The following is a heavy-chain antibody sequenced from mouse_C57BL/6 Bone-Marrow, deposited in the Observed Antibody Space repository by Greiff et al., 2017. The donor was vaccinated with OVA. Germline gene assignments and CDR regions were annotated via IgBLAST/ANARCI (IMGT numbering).Heavy chain of an antibody. CDR3: ARRARGYFDV. Sequence: DVQLVESGGGLVKPGGSLKLSCAASGFTFSDYGMHWVRQAPEKGLEWVAYISSGSSTIYYADTVKGRFTISRDNAKNTLFLQMTSLRSEDTAMYYCARRARGYFDVWGTGTTVTVSS. J-gene: IGHJ1*03. CDR1: GFTFSDYG. CDR2: ISSGSSTI. V-gene: IGHV5-17*01.